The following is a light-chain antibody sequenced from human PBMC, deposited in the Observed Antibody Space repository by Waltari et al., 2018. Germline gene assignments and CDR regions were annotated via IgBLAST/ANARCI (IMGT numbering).Light chain of an antibody. V-gene: IGLV4-69*01. Sequence: QLVLTQSPSASASLGASVKPTCTLASEHSSNIIAWLPQQPGKGPRYLMKVNSDGSHTKGDEIPDRFSGSSSGAERYLIISSLQSEDEAVYYCETGGHGSWVFGGGTKLTVL. CDR1: SEHSSNI. CDR3: ETGGHGSWV. J-gene: IGLJ3*02. CDR2: VNSDGSH.